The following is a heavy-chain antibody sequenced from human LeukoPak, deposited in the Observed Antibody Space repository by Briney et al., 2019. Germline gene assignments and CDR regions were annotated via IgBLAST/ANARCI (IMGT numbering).Heavy chain of an antibody. CDR1: GYTXTSXY. CDR2: INPSGGST. CDR3: ARGGRFLAAAVEY. Sequence: ASVKVSCKASGYTXTSXYMHXVRQXPGQGXEWMGIINPSGGSTSYAKTFQGRVTMTRDTSTSTVYMELSSLRSEDTAVYYCARGGRFLAAAVEYWGQGTLVTVSS. D-gene: IGHD6-13*01. V-gene: IGHV1-46*01. J-gene: IGHJ4*02.